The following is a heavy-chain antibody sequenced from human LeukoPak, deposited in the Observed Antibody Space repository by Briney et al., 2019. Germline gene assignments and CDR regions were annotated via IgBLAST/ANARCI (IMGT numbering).Heavy chain of an antibody. CDR3: ARDPGASRFDP. V-gene: IGHV3-30-3*01. CDR2: ISYDGSNK. Sequence: GGSLRLSCAASGFTFSNYAMHWVRQAPGKGLEWVAVISYDGSNKYYADSVKGRFTISRDNSKNTLYLQMNSLRAEDTAVYYCARDPGASRFDPWGQGTLVTVSS. CDR1: GFTFSNYA. J-gene: IGHJ5*02.